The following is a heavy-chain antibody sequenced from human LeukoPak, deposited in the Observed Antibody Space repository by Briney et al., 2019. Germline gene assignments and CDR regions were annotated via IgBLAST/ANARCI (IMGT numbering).Heavy chain of an antibody. D-gene: IGHD3-22*01. V-gene: IGHV4-39*01. CDR2: IYYSGST. CDR1: GGSISSSSYY. CDR3: ARYASPYYYDSSGEYYFDY. J-gene: IGHJ4*02. Sequence: SETLSLTCTVSGGSISSSSYYWGWIRQPPGTGLEWIGSIYYSGSTYYNPSLKSRVTISVDTSKNQFSLKLSSVTAADTAVYYCARYASPYYYDSSGEYYFDYWGQGTLVTVSS.